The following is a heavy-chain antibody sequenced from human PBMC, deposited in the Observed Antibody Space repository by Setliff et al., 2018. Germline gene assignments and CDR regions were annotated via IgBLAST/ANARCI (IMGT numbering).Heavy chain of an antibody. CDR3: ANHNPTRRAVTGTPLDY. CDR1: GFSFSIYS. V-gene: IGHV3-23*01. CDR2: ISGDSAYI. D-gene: IGHD6-19*01. Sequence: GGSLRLSCAASGFSFSIYSMSWVRQAPGKGLGWVSAISGDSAYIYYADSVKGRFTISRDNSKNTLYLQMNSLRAEDTAMYYCANHNPTRRAVTGTPLDYWGQGILVTVSS. J-gene: IGHJ4*02.